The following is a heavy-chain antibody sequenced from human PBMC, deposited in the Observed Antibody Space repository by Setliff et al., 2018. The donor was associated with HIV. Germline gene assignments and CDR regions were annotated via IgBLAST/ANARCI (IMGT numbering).Heavy chain of an antibody. D-gene: IGHD4-17*01. V-gene: IGHV1-18*01. J-gene: IGHJ6*03. Sequence: GASVKVSFKASGYIFSTYGISWVRQAPGQGLEWMGWISASNGNTHYAQKVQGRVTLATDTSTNTAYMELRSLRSDDAAVYYCAKTTPQPHYYYYVDVWGKGTTVTVSS. CDR1: GYIFSTYG. CDR3: AKTTPQPHYYYYVDV. CDR2: ISASNGNT.